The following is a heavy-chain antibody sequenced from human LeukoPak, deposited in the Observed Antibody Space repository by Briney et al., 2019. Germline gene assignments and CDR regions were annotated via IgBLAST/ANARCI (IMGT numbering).Heavy chain of an antibody. D-gene: IGHD2-2*01. CDR2: LISSGSTI. Sequence: GGSLRLSCAAPGFTFSDYYTSWIRQAPGKGLEWVSYLISSGSTIDYADSVKGRFTISRDNAKNTLYLQMNSLRAEDTAVYYCARSIPAGNRRWGQGTLVTVSS. CDR3: ARSIPAGNRR. CDR1: GFTFSDYY. V-gene: IGHV3-11*01. J-gene: IGHJ4*02.